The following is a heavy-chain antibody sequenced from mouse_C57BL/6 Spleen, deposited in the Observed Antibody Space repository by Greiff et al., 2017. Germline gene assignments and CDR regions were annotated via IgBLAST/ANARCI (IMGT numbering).Heavy chain of an antibody. J-gene: IGHJ4*01. CDR3: AIYYYGSSYDYYAIDY. CDR2: IYPGDGDT. D-gene: IGHD1-1*01. V-gene: IGHV1-82*01. CDR1: GYAFSSSW. Sequence: QVQLQQSGPELVKPGASVKISCKASGYAFSSSWMNWVKQRPGKGLEWIGRIYPGDGDTNYNGKFKGKATLTADKSSSTAYMQLSSLTSEDSAVYFCAIYYYGSSYDYYAIDYWGQGTSGTVSS.